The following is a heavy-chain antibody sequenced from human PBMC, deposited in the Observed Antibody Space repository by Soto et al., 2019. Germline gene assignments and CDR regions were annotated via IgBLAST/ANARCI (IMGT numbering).Heavy chain of an antibody. J-gene: IGHJ4*02. CDR1: GYSFTSYW. CDR2: IDPSDSYT. V-gene: IGHV5-10-1*01. CDR3: ARHYYGSGSYLHD. Sequence: GESLKISCKGSGYSFTSYWISWVRQMPGKGLEWMGRIDPSDSYTNYSPSSQGHVTISADKSISTAYLQWSSLKASDTAMYYCARHYYGSGSYLHDWGQGTLVTVSS. D-gene: IGHD3-10*01.